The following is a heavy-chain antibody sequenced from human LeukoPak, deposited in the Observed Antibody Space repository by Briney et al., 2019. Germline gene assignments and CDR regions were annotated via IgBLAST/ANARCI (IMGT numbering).Heavy chain of an antibody. J-gene: IGHJ5*02. D-gene: IGHD4-17*01. CDR3: ARDQDADSGIWFDP. CDR1: GGSFSGYY. Sequence: PSETLSLTCAVYGGSFSGYYWNWIRQPPGKGLEWVGYIHYSGNTNYNPSLKNRVTISVDTSKNQFSLKLSSVTAADTAVYYCARDQDADSGIWFDPWGQGTLVTVSS. V-gene: IGHV4-59*01. CDR2: IHYSGNT.